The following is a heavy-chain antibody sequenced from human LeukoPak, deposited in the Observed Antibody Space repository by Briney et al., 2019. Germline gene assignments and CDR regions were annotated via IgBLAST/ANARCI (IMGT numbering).Heavy chain of an antibody. CDR1: GGSVTYTNYY. V-gene: IGHV4-39*01. Sequence: SETLSRTCTVSGGSVTYTNYYWGWIRQPPGKGLQWIGVIYYNGKTYYNPSLKSRVTVAVDTSKNQFSLKLSSVTAADTAVYYCARGGMTIFGVVIGRAFDYWGQGTLVTVSS. CDR3: ARGGMTIFGVVIGRAFDY. J-gene: IGHJ4*02. D-gene: IGHD3-3*01. CDR2: IYYNGKT.